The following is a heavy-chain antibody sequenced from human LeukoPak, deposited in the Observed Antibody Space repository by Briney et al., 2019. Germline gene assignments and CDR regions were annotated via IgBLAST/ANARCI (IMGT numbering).Heavy chain of an antibody. D-gene: IGHD3-10*01. Sequence: SETLSLTCTVSGGSISSYYWSWIRQPPGKGLEWIGYIYHSGSTNYNPSLKSRVTISVDTSKNQFSLKLSSVTAADTAVYYGARGTVRVGINSGGVNDYWGQGTLVTVSS. V-gene: IGHV4-59*08. CDR3: ARGTVRVGINSGGVNDY. CDR1: GGSISSYY. J-gene: IGHJ4*02. CDR2: IYHSGST.